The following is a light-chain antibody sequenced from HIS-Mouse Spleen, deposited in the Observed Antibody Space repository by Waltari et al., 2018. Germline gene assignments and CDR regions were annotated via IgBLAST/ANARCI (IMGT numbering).Light chain of an antibody. CDR3: CSYAGSSTYV. CDR1: SSDVGSYNR. J-gene: IGLJ1*01. V-gene: IGLV2-23*01. Sequence: QSALTQPASVSGSPGQSIPISCTGTSSDVGSYNRVSWNQQHPGKAPKLMIYEGSKRPSGVSNRFSGSKSGNTASLTISGLQAEDEADYYCCSYAGSSTYVFGTGTKVTVL. CDR2: EGS.